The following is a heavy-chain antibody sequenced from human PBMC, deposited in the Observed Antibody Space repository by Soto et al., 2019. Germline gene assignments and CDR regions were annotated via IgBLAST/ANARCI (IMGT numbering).Heavy chain of an antibody. CDR2: IYSGGST. Sequence: EVQLVESGGGLVQPGGSLRLSCAASGFTVSSNYMSWVRQAPGKGLEWVSVIYSGGSTYYADSVKGRFTISRHNSKNTPYLQMSSLRAEDTAVDYRARYRSGVADHDACDIWGQGTMVTGSS. V-gene: IGHV3-53*04. J-gene: IGHJ3*02. CDR1: GFTVSSNY. D-gene: IGHD5-12*01. CDR3: ARYRSGVADHDACDI.